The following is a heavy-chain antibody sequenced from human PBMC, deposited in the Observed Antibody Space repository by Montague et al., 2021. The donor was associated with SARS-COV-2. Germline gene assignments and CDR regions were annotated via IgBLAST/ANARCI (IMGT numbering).Heavy chain of an antibody. CDR3: ARPLISASGTGSNFDS. J-gene: IGHJ4*02. V-gene: IGHV4-39*07. D-gene: IGHD6-13*01. CDR1: GGPISDSNYL. Sequence: SETLSLTCTVSGGPISDSNYLWGWIRQPPGKGLEWIGDIHYSGTYYNPSLRSRVTMSRDLSENQFSLRLRSVTAADTALYYCARPLISASGTGSNFDSWGQGTLVAVSS. CDR2: IHYSGT.